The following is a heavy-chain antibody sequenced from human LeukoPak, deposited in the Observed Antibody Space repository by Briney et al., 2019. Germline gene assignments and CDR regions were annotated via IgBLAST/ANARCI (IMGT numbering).Heavy chain of an antibody. V-gene: IGHV1-69*04. Sequence: ASVKVSCKASGGTFSSYAISWVRQAPGQGLEWMGRIIPILGIANYAQKFQGRVTITRNTSISTAYMELSSLRSEDTAVYYCARGLTLKMAGRPYWFDPWGQGTLVTVSS. CDR2: IIPILGIA. J-gene: IGHJ5*02. D-gene: IGHD2-8*01. CDR3: ARGLTLKMAGRPYWFDP. CDR1: GGTFSSYA.